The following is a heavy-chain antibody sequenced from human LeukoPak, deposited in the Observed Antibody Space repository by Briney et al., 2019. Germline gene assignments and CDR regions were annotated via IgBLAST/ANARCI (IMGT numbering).Heavy chain of an antibody. CDR1: GFIFSSYS. V-gene: IGHV3-21*01. J-gene: IGHJ4*02. D-gene: IGHD5-24*01. Sequence: GGSLRLSCAASGFIFSSYSMNWVRHAPGKGLEWVSSISSTSTYIHYADSLKGRFTISRGNARNSLYLQINSLSVEDTAVYYCARVQRGQMATFDYWGQGTLVTVSS. CDR3: ARVQRGQMATFDY. CDR2: ISSTSTYI.